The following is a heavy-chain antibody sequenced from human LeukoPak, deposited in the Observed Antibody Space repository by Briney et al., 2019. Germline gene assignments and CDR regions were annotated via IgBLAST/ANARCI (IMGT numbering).Heavy chain of an antibody. J-gene: IGHJ3*02. D-gene: IGHD3-22*01. V-gene: IGHV3-53*01. Sequence: GGSLRLSCVATGFTFSRYWMHWVRQAPGKGLEWVSIIYSGGSTYYADSVKGRFTISRDNSKNTLYLQMNSLRAEDTAVYYCATISGTMIVVASDAFDIWGQGTMVTVSS. CDR3: ATISGTMIVVASDAFDI. CDR1: GFTFSRYW. CDR2: IYSGGST.